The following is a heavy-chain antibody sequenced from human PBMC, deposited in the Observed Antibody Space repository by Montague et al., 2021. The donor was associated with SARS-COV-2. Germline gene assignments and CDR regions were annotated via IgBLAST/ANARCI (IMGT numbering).Heavy chain of an antibody. J-gene: IGHJ4*02. Sequence: LSLTCSVSGGSTSNYYWTWIRQSPGRGLQWIGYIFYTGSTKFNPSLKSRVSMSLDTSKNHFSLRLSAVTAADTARYYCARAQNICFIANCVNYFDLWGLGALVTVSS. CDR1: GGSTSNYY. CDR3: ARAQNICFIANCVNYFDL. CDR2: IFYTGST. V-gene: IGHV4-59*01. D-gene: IGHD2-15*01.